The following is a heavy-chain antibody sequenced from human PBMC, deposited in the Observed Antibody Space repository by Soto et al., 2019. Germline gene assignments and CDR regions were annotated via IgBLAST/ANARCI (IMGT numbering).Heavy chain of an antibody. D-gene: IGHD5-18*01. V-gene: IGHV4-59*08. J-gene: IGHJ6*02. CDR1: GGSISSYY. CDR2: IYYSGST. Sequence: QVQLQESGPGLVKPSETLSLTCTVSGGSISSYYWSWIRQPPGKGLEWIGYIYYSGSTHYNPSLKSRVPISVNTSKNQFSLKLSSVTAADTAVYYCAGQYSYGSYGMDVWGQGTTVTVSS. CDR3: AGQYSYGSYGMDV.